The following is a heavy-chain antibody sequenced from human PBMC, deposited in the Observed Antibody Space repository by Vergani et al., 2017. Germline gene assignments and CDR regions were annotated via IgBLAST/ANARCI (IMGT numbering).Heavy chain of an antibody. CDR2: IYHTGRP. J-gene: IGHJ6*03. CDR1: GGSFTSYH. CDR3: ARVNTETNGHLYYYYYMDV. D-gene: IGHD4-11*01. Sequence: QVQLQQWGGGLLKPSETLSLTCVVNGGSFTSYHWTWIRQSPGEGLEWVCDIYHTGRPDYNPSLKSRLTMSVDKSRNQFSLTLNSVTATDKAIYFCARVNTETNGHLYYYYYMDVWGKGTAVTVS. V-gene: IGHV4-34*01.